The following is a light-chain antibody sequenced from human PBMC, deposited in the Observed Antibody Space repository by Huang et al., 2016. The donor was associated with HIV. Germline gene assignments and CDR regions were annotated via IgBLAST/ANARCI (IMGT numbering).Light chain of an antibody. V-gene: IGKV3-11*01. J-gene: IGKJ4*01. CDR3: QQRSKWPLT. Sequence: EIVLTQSPATLSLSPVQRVTLSCRASQSVSEFLAWYQPKPGQAPRLRIYDASKRATGIPARFSGSGAGTDFTLTISSLEPEDFAVYYCQQRSKWPLTFGGGTKVESK. CDR1: QSVSEF. CDR2: DAS.